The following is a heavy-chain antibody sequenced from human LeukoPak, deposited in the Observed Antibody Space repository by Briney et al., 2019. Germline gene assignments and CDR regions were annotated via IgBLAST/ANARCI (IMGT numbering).Heavy chain of an antibody. CDR2: ITGSGDTT. J-gene: IGHJ4*02. D-gene: IGHD6-13*01. Sequence: PGGSLRLSCAASRFTFSSYAVTWVRQATGKGLEWVLGITGSGDTTFYADSVKGRFTISRDNSKNTLYLQMHSLRAEDTAVYYCVKDYSTIAAAANPLFDYWGQGALVTVSS. CDR3: VKDYSTIAAAANPLFDY. CDR1: RFTFSSYA. V-gene: IGHV3-23*01.